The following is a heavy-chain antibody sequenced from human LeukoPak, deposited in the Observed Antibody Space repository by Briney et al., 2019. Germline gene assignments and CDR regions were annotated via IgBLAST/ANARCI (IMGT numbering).Heavy chain of an antibody. J-gene: IGHJ4*02. CDR3: AKGRTLRYFDWSPFDY. CDR2: IRYDGSTK. D-gene: IGHD3-9*01. V-gene: IGHV3-30*02. Sequence: PGGSLRLSCAASGFSFSGYGMHWVRQVPGKGLEWVAFIRYDGSTKFYTDSVKGRFAISRDNSRNTLYLQMNSLRAEDTAVYYCAKGRTLRYFDWSPFDYWGQGTLVTVSS. CDR1: GFSFSGYG.